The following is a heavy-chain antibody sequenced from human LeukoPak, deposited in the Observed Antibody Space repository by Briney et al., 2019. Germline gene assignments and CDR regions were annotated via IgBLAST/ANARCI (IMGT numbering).Heavy chain of an antibody. J-gene: IGHJ4*02. CDR3: ARDVYYYDSSGYLDY. D-gene: IGHD3-22*01. CDR1: GFTFSSYG. CDR2: IWYGGSNK. V-gene: IGHV3-33*08. Sequence: PGGSLRLSCAASGFTFSSYGMHWVRQAPGKGLEWVAVIWYGGSNKYYADSVRGRFTISRDNSKNTLYLQMNSLRAEDTAVYYCARDVYYYDSSGYLDYWGQGTLVTVSS.